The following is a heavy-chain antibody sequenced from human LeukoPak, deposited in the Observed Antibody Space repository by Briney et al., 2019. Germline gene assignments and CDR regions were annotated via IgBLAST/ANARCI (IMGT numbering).Heavy chain of an antibody. V-gene: IGHV3-53*01. J-gene: IGHJ4*02. D-gene: IGHD3-22*01. CDR2: IYSGGST. CDR1: GSTVSSNY. Sequence: GGSLRLSCAASGSTVSSNYMSWVRQAPGKGLQWVSVIYSGGSTYYADSVKGRFTISRDNSKNTLYLQMNSLRAEDTAVYYCAKDRGYYDSSGYCFDYWGQGTLVTVSS. CDR3: AKDRGYYDSSGYCFDY.